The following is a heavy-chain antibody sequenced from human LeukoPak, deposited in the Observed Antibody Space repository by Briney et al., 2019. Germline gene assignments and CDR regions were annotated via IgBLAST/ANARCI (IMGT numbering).Heavy chain of an antibody. CDR2: ISYDGSNK. CDR1: GFTFSSYG. V-gene: IGHV3-30*03. Sequence: PGGSLRLSCAASGFTFSSYGMHWVRQAPGKGLEWVAVISYDGSNKYYADSVKGRFTFSRDNSNNTLYLQMNSLRAEDTAVYYCARDTRGSYNYYYYMDVWGKGTTVTVSS. D-gene: IGHD1-26*01. CDR3: ARDTRGSYNYYYYMDV. J-gene: IGHJ6*03.